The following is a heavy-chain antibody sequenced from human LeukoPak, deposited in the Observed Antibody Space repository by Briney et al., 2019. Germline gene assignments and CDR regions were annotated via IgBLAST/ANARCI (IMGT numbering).Heavy chain of an antibody. D-gene: IGHD2-15*01. CDR2: ISGSGGST. V-gene: IGHV3-23*01. CDR3: AKVRGCSGGSCYQPYYFDY. Sequence: GGSLRLSCAASGFTFSSYSMNWVRQAPGKGLEWVSAISGSGGSTYYADSVKGRFTISRDNSKNTLYLQMNSLRAEDTAVYYCAKVRGCSGGSCYQPYYFDYWGQGTLVTVSS. J-gene: IGHJ4*02. CDR1: GFTFSSYS.